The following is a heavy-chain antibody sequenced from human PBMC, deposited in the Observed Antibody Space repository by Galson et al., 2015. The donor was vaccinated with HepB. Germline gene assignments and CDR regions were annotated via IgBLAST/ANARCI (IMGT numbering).Heavy chain of an antibody. D-gene: IGHD2-21*01. CDR2: ISSSSSYT. Sequence: SLRLSCAASGFTFSDYYMSWIRQAPGKGLEWVSYISSSSSYTNYADSVKGRFTISRDNAKNSLYLQMNSLRAEDTAVYCCARGIEAGAENWFDPWGQGTLVTVSS. J-gene: IGHJ5*02. CDR1: GFTFSDYY. CDR3: ARGIEAGAENWFDP. V-gene: IGHV3-11*06.